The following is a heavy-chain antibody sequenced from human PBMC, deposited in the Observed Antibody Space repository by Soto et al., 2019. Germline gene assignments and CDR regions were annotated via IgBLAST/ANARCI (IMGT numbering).Heavy chain of an antibody. CDR1: GYSFTSYW. J-gene: IGHJ6*02. Sequence: PGESLKISCKGSGYSFTSYWIGWVRQMPGKGLEWMGIIYPGDSDTRYSPSFQGQVTISADKSISTAYLQWSSLKASDTAMYYCARRHSSDKSYYYYYGMDVWSQGTRVTVAS. D-gene: IGHD6-19*01. V-gene: IGHV5-51*01. CDR2: IYPGDSDT. CDR3: ARRHSSDKSYYYYYGMDV.